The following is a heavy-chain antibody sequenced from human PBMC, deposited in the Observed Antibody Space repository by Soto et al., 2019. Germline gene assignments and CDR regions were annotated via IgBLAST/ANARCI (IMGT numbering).Heavy chain of an antibody. CDR1: GFTCSSYA. Sequence: GGSLRLSCAASGFTCSSYAMSWVRQAPGKGLEWVSAISGSGGSTYYADSVKDRFTIPRENSKNTLYLQMNSLRAEDTAVYYCAKTYGDYTNYYFDYWGQGTLVTVSS. V-gene: IGHV3-23*01. D-gene: IGHD4-17*01. CDR2: ISGSGGST. CDR3: AKTYGDYTNYYFDY. J-gene: IGHJ4*02.